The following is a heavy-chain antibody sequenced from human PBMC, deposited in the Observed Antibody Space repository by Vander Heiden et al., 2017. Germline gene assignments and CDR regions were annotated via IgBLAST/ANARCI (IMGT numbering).Heavy chain of an antibody. D-gene: IGHD2-2*03. CDR3: ARSFGIGFVDH. V-gene: IGHV3-33*01. Sequence: QVQLVESGGGVVQPGRSLTLSCAPSRFAFNTYAMEWVRQAPGKGLEWVALIWYDGSQKYYGDSVKGRFTISRDNSKKMLYLQMNSLRADDTAVYYCARSFGIGFVDHWGQGTLVSVSS. J-gene: IGHJ4*02. CDR1: RFAFNTYA. CDR2: IWYDGSQK.